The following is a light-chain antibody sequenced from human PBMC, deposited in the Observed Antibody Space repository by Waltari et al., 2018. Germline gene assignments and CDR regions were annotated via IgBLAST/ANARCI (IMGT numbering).Light chain of an antibody. CDR1: SGSIGSSY. V-gene: IGLV6-57*03. CDR2: EDY. Sequence: NFILTQTHSVSESPGKTVTISCTRSSGSIGSSYVQWYQQRPGSAPTTVLYEDYQRPSGCPERFSGSIDSPANSAYVTISGLKPEDEADYYCQSYDNDNVVFGGGTRLTVL. CDR3: QSYDNDNVV. J-gene: IGLJ3*02.